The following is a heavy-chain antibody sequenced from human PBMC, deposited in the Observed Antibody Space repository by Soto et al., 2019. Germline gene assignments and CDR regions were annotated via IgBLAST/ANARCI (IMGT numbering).Heavy chain of an antibody. D-gene: IGHD3-10*01. CDR2: IYYSGST. J-gene: IGHJ5*02. Sequence: SETLSLTCTVSGGSISSGGYYWSWIRQHPGKGLEWIGYIYYSGSTYYNPSLKSRVTISVDTSKNQFSLKLSSVTAADTAVYYCARLSGVVGYNWFDPWGQGTLVPVSS. CDR1: GGSISSGGYY. V-gene: IGHV4-31*03. CDR3: ARLSGVVGYNWFDP.